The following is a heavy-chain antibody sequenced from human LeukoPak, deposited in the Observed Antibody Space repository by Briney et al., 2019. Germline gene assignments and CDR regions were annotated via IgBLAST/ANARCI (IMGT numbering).Heavy chain of an antibody. CDR1: GGSISSYY. Sequence: PSETLSLTCTVSGGSISSYYWNWIRQPPGRGLDWIGYIYYSGSTNYNPSLKSRVTMSVDMSKNQFSLQLTSVTAADSAVYYCARDRSSGWQGVFDFWGQGTMVTVSS. CDR2: IYYSGST. J-gene: IGHJ3*01. D-gene: IGHD6-19*01. CDR3: ARDRSSGWQGVFDF. V-gene: IGHV4-59*12.